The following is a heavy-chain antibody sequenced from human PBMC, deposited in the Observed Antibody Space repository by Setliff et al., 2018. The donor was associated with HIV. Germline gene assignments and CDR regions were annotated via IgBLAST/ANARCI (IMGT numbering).Heavy chain of an antibody. J-gene: IGHJ4*02. CDR2: INPDTGDT. CDR3: ARHSPSDY. CDR1: GYIFTGYY. V-gene: IGHV1-2*06. Sequence: ASVKVSCKASGYIFTGYYIHWVRQAPGQGLEWMGRINPDTGDTNYAQKFQGRVTLTRDTSISTAHMELSRLRSAADTAVYYCARHSPSDYWGQGTLVTVSS.